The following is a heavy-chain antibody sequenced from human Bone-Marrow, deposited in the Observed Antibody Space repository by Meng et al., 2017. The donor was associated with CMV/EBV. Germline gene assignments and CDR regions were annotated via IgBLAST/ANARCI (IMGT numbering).Heavy chain of an antibody. Sequence: CTVSGGAVSSGSYYWSWIRQPPGKGLEWIGYIYYSGSTNYNPSLKSRVTISVDTSKNQFSLKLSSVTAADTAVYYCARASPAPGFDPWGQGTLVTVSS. CDR1: GGAVSSGSYY. D-gene: IGHD2-2*01. V-gene: IGHV4-61*01. CDR2: IYYSGST. J-gene: IGHJ5*02. CDR3: ARASPAPGFDP.